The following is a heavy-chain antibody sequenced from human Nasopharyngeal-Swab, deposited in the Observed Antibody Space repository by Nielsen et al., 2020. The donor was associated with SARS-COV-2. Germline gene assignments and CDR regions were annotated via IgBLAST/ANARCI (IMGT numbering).Heavy chain of an antibody. CDR3: ARDYGDYYFDY. J-gene: IGHJ4*02. CDR1: GFTVSSNY. V-gene: IGHV3-53*01. Sequence: ETLSLTCAASGFTVSSNYMSWVRQAPGKGLEWVSVIYSGGSTYYADSVKGRFTISRDNSKNTLYLQMNSLRAEDTAVYYCARDYGDYYFDYWGQGTLVTASS. D-gene: IGHD4-17*01. CDR2: IYSGGST.